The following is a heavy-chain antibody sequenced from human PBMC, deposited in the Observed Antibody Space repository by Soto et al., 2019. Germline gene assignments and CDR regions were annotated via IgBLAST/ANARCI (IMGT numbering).Heavy chain of an antibody. J-gene: IGHJ4*02. Sequence: GGSLRLSCVASGFSFSNYAMNWVRQAPGKGLEWVSGISGSGGSAFFAHSVRGRFTISRDNSKNTVFLQMNGLRPEDTAVYYCAKDRNYYDSSGYDYWGQGTLVTVSS. CDR2: ISGSGGSA. CDR1: GFSFSNYA. D-gene: IGHD3-22*01. V-gene: IGHV3-23*01. CDR3: AKDRNYYDSSGYDY.